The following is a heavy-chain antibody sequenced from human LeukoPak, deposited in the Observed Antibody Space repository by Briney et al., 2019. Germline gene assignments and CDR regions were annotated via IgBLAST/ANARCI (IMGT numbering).Heavy chain of an antibody. V-gene: IGHV1-2*02. CDR1: GYTFTGYY. CDR3: ARDGLGTTTNFDY. CDR2: INPNNGGT. J-gene: IGHJ4*02. D-gene: IGHD7-27*01. Sequence: ASVKVSCRASGYTFTGYYMHCVRQAPGQGLEWMGWINPNNGGTNYEQTFQGRVTMTRDTSISTAYMELSRLRSDDMAVYYCARDGLGTTTNFDYWGQGTLVTVSS.